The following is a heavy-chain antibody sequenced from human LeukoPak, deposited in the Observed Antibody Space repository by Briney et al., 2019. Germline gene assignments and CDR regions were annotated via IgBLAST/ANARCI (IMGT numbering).Heavy chain of an antibody. CDR3: ARDRGDGYDYFWDY. CDR2: IYYSGTT. CDR1: GGSISSSSYY. D-gene: IGHD5-12*01. Sequence: PSETLSLTCTVSGGSISSSSYYWGWIRQPPGKGLEWIGSIYYSGTTYYNPSLKSRGTISVDTSKNQFSLKLSSVTAADTAVYYCARDRGDGYDYFWDYWGQGTLVTVSS. J-gene: IGHJ4*02. V-gene: IGHV4-39*07.